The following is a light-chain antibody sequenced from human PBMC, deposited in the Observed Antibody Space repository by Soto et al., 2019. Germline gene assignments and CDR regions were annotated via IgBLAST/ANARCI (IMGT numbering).Light chain of an antibody. J-gene: IGLJ3*02. CDR2: DDG. Sequence: SYDLTQPPSVSVAPGQTATITCGGNNIGIKSVQWYQQKPGQAPVLVVHDDGDRPSGIPERVSGSNSGNTATLTISRVEAGDEADYYCQVWDSSSDHPVFGGGTKLTVL. CDR1: NIGIKS. CDR3: QVWDSSSDHPV. V-gene: IGLV3-21*02.